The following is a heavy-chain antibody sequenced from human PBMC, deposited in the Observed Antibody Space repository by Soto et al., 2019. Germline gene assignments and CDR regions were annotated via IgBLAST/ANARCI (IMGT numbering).Heavy chain of an antibody. Sequence: ASVKVACKVSGYTLTELSMHWVRQAPGKGLEWMGGFDPEDGETIYAQKFQGRVTMTEDTSTDTAYMELSSLRSEDTAVYYCATMSYYYDSSGYGYWGQGTLVTVSS. CDR3: ATMSYYYDSSGYGY. D-gene: IGHD3-22*01. CDR2: FDPEDGET. V-gene: IGHV1-24*01. J-gene: IGHJ4*02. CDR1: GYTLTELS.